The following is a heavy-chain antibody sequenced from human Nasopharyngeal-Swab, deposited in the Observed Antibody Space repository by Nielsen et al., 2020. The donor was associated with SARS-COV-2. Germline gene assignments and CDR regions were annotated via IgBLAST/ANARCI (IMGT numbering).Heavy chain of an antibody. CDR3: ARGSTLIDY. Sequence: ASVKVSCNASGYTFTGYGISWVRQAPGQGLEWMGWISGNIGTTNYAQNLQGRVTMTTDTSTSTAYMELRNLRSDDTAVYYCARGSTLIDYWGQGTLVTVSS. D-gene: IGHD1-26*01. CDR2: ISGNIGTT. J-gene: IGHJ4*02. CDR1: GYTFTGYG. V-gene: IGHV1-18*01.